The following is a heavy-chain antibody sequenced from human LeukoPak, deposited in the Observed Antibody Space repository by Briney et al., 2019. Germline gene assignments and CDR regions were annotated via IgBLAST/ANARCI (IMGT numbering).Heavy chain of an antibody. CDR2: IWYDGSNK. V-gene: IGHV3-33*08. CDR1: GFTFSSYG. CDR3: ARDHDLQWLRWNNYGMDV. J-gene: IGHJ6*02. Sequence: QPGGSLRLSCAASGFTFSSYGMHWVRQAPGKGLEWVAVIWYDGSNKYYADSVKGRFTISRDNSKNTLYLQMNSLRAEDTAVYYCARDHDLQWLRWNNYGMDVWGQGTTVTVSS. D-gene: IGHD5-12*01.